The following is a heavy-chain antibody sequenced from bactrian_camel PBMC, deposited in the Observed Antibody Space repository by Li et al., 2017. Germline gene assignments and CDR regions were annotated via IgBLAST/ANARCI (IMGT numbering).Heavy chain of an antibody. CDR1: GFVSSSAY. CDR3: AADQFAFGLSPQYKY. V-gene: IGHV3S40*01. CDR2: ITSGGGRT. D-gene: IGHD1*01. J-gene: IGHJ4*01. Sequence: VQLVESGGGLVQPGGSLKLSCRASGFVSSSAYMTWVRQAPGKEREGVASITSGGGRTAYADSVKGRFTISRDNVKKMLYLQMNNLKPEDTAMYYCAADQFAFGLSPQYKYWGQGTQVTVS.